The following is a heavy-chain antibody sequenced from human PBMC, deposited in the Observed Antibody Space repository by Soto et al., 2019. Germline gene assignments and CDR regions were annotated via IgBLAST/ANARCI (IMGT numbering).Heavy chain of an antibody. CDR2: VYHTGDT. J-gene: IGHJ5*02. Sequence: SETLSLTCNVSGVSIGSGDYYWSWIRQPPGRGLEWIGNVYHTGDTNFNPSLQSRVTFSVDKSNNQFSLRLTSVTAADTAVYFCAREIVTAGGNNYFDPWGPGTLVTVSS. V-gene: IGHV4-61*08. CDR1: GVSIGSGDYY. D-gene: IGHD2-21*02. CDR3: AREIVTAGGNNYFDP.